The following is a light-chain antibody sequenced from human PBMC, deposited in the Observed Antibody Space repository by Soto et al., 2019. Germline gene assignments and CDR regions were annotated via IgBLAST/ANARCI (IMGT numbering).Light chain of an antibody. CDR1: QSVLYNSNNKNH. J-gene: IGKJ2*02. Sequence: DFVMTQAPDSLAVSLGERATINCKSSQSVLYNSNNKNHLGWFQQKPGYPPKLLIYGASFRPSGVPDRFSGSGSGTDFTLTISSLQAEDVAVYYCQQYYSIPCTFGQGTKVDSK. CDR3: QQYYSIPCT. CDR2: GAS. V-gene: IGKV4-1*01.